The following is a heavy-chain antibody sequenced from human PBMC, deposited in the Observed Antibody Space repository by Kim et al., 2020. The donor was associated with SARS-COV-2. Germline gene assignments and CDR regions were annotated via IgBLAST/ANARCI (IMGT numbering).Heavy chain of an antibody. CDR1: GFDFSDEW. Sequence: GGSLRLSCAASGFDFSDEWMNWFRQAPGKGLESVANINEDGSEKEYVDSVKGRFTISRDNARKSVYLQMDRLRVDDTAVYYCATDGDAWGQGTTVIVPS. V-gene: IGHV3-7*03. J-gene: IGHJ6*02. CDR2: INEDGSEK. CDR3: ATDGDA.